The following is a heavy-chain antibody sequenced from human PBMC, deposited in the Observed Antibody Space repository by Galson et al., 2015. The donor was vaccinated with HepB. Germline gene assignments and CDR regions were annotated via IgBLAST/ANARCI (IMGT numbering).Heavy chain of an antibody. CDR1: GFSFSSYA. Sequence: SLRLSCAASGFSFSSYAMHWVRQPPGEGLEWVSVIAYHGRNEYYTDSVKGRFTISRDNSKNTLYLQMNSLRVEDTAVYYCARVPRDGSGSHYNEGGFDYWGQGTLVTVSS. J-gene: IGHJ4*02. D-gene: IGHD3-10*01. CDR2: IAYHGRNE. V-gene: IGHV3-30*04. CDR3: ARVPRDGSGSHYNEGGFDY.